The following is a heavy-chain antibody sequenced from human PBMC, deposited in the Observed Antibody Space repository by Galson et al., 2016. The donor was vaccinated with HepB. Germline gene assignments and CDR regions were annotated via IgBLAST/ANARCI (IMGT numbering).Heavy chain of an antibody. CDR2: IWYDGSDK. Sequence: SLRLSCAASGFTFSSYDMHWVRQAPGKGLEWVALIWYDGSDKYYADSVKGRFTISRDNSKNTLYLQINSLRDEDTALYYCARVPQDTSMGADYWGQGTLVTVSS. D-gene: IGHD5-18*01. V-gene: IGHV3-33*01. CDR1: GFTFSSYD. CDR3: ARVPQDTSMGADY. J-gene: IGHJ4*02.